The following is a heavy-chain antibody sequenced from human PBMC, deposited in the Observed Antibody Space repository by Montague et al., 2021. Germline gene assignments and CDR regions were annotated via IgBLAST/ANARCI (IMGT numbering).Heavy chain of an antibody. V-gene: IGHV4-4*02. Sequence: SETLSFTCAVSGDSISSYTWWCWVSQPPGKGLEWFGEIFHSGSANYNTSLRSRITISVDKSKNEFSLHLNSVTPADTAVYYCARHGDDEWQQMAFWGQGTLVVVSS. CDR1: GDSISSYTW. J-gene: IGHJ4*02. CDR3: ARHGDDEWQQMAF. CDR2: IFHSGSA. D-gene: IGHD6-13*01.